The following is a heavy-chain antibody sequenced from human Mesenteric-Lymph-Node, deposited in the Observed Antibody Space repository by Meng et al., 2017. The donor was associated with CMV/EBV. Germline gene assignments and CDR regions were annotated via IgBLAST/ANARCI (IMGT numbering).Heavy chain of an antibody. Sequence: ASVKVSCKASGYTFRHYGISWVRQAPGQGLEWMGWISIYTGNTNYAQKLQGRVTMTTDTSTSTAYMELRSLRSDDTAVYYCARDLIGGGNSSISSLGYWGQGTLVTVSS. D-gene: IGHD6-6*01. CDR3: ARDLIGGGNSSISSLGY. CDR2: ISIYTGNT. V-gene: IGHV1-18*01. J-gene: IGHJ4*02. CDR1: GYTFRHYG.